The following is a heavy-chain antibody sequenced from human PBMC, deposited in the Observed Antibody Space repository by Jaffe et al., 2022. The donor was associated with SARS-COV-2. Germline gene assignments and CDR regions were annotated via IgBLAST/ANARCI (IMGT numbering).Heavy chain of an antibody. CDR2: INHSGST. D-gene: IGHD3-22*01. V-gene: IGHV4-34*01. Sequence: QVQLQQWGAGLLKPSETLSLTCAVYGGSFSGYYWSWIRQPPGKGLEWIGEINHSGSTNYNPSLKSRVTISVDTSKNQFSLKLSSVTAADTAVYYCARGIDSSGQFWSNWFDPWGQGTLVTVSS. J-gene: IGHJ5*02. CDR1: GGSFSGYY. CDR3: ARGIDSSGQFWSNWFDP.